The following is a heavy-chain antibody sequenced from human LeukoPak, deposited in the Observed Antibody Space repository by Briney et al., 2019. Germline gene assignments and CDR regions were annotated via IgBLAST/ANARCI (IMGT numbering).Heavy chain of an antibody. CDR3: ARVSRYYDSSGYNDAFDI. CDR1: GGSISSGGYS. V-gene: IGHV4-30-2*01. D-gene: IGHD3-22*01. CDR2: IYHSGST. J-gene: IGHJ3*02. Sequence: SETLSLTCAVSGGSISSGGYSWSWIRQPPGKGLEWIGYIYHSGSTYYNPSLKSRVTISVDRSENQFSLKLSSVTAADTAVYYCARVSRYYDSSGYNDAFDIWGQGTMVTVSS.